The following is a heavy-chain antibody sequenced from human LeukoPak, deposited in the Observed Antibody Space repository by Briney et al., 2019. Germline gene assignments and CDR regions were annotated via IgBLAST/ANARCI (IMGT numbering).Heavy chain of an antibody. J-gene: IGHJ4*02. CDR1: GFTFSTYG. Sequence: GGSLRLSCAASGFTFSTYGMHWVRQAPGKGLEWLTDIWYDGSNKYYTDSVKGRFTISRDNSKNTLYLQMSSLRAEDTAVYYCARHRARWSAIDYWGQGTLVTVSS. D-gene: IGHD3-10*01. CDR2: IWYDGSNK. V-gene: IGHV3-33*01. CDR3: ARHRARWSAIDY.